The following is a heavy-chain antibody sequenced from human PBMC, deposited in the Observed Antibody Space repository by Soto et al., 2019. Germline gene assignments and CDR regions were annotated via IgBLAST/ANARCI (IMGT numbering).Heavy chain of an antibody. V-gene: IGHV3-23*01. Sequence: GGSLRLSCAASGFTFSSYAMSWVRQAPGKGLEWVSAISGSGGSTYYADSVKGRFTISRDNSKNTLYLQMNSLRAEDTAVYYCAKDNRIAAAGRDYYYGMDVWGQGTTVTVSS. D-gene: IGHD6-13*01. CDR2: ISGSGGST. CDR1: GFTFSSYA. J-gene: IGHJ6*02. CDR3: AKDNRIAAAGRDYYYGMDV.